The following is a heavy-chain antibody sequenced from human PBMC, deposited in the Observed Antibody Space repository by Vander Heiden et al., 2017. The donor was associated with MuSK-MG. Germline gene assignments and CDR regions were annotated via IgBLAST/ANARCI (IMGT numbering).Heavy chain of an antibody. Sequence: EVQLVESGGGLVKPGGSLRLSCAASGFTFSSYSMNWVRQAPGKGLEWVSSISSSSSYIYYADSVKGRFTISRDNAKNSLYLQMNSLRAEDTAVYYCARDLKTILGGSADYWGQGTLVTVSS. V-gene: IGHV3-21*01. CDR3: ARDLKTILGGSADY. J-gene: IGHJ4*02. D-gene: IGHD3-3*01. CDR1: GFTFSSYS. CDR2: ISSSSSYI.